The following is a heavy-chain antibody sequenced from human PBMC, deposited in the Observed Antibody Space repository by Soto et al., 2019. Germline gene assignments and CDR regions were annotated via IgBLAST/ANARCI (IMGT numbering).Heavy chain of an antibody. Sequence: PSETLSLTCAVYGGSFSGYHWSWIRQPPGKGLEWIGEINHSGSTNYNPSLKSRVTISVDTSKNQFSLKLSSVTAADTAVYYCARVVVVTATYWYFDLWGRGTLVTVSS. CDR2: INHSGST. D-gene: IGHD2-21*02. CDR3: ARVVVVTATYWYFDL. CDR1: GGSFSGYH. V-gene: IGHV4-34*01. J-gene: IGHJ2*01.